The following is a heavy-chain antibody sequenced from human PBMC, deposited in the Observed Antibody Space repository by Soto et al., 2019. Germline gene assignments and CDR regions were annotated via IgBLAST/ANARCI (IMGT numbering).Heavy chain of an antibody. CDR2: IVPVFGRP. Sequence: ASVKVSCKASGGSFSNFGISWVRQAPGQGLEWMGGIVPVFGRPNYAQRFRGRLTITADESTSTGYMELNRLRSDDTAVYYCARDDYGGNSGVLVDSWGQGTQVTVSS. J-gene: IGHJ4*02. CDR1: GGSFSNFG. CDR3: ARDDYGGNSGVLVDS. V-gene: IGHV1-69*13. D-gene: IGHD4-17*01.